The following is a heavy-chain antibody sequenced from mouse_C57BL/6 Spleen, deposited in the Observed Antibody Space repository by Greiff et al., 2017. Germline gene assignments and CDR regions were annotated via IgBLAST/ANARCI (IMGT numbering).Heavy chain of an antibody. CDR2: IWSGGST. V-gene: IGHV2-2*01. J-gene: IGHJ1*03. CDR3: ARNGVYDGYYPWYFDV. Sequence: QVQLQQSGPGLVQPSQSLSITCTVSGFSLTSYGVHWVRQSPGKGLEWLGVIWSGGSTDYNAAFISRLSISKDNSKSQVFFKMNSLQADDTAIYYCARNGVYDGYYPWYFDVWGTGTTVTVSS. CDR1: GFSLTSYG. D-gene: IGHD2-3*01.